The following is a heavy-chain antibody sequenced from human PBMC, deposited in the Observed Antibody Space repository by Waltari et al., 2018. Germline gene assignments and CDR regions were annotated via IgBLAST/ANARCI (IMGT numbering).Heavy chain of an antibody. J-gene: IGHJ3*01. Sequence: LESGGGLTEPGASLRLSCEASGLKIRGFSMDWVRQAPAKGPEWVGFSGGDGSTIYYAVSVRGRFTISIDNAKNVVHLQMNNLGHEDTSVYYCARGYWENSFDLWGPGTTVTVSS. D-gene: IGHD2-21*01. CDR1: GLKIRGFS. V-gene: IGHV3-48*02. CDR3: ARGYWENSFDL. CDR2: SGGDGSTI.